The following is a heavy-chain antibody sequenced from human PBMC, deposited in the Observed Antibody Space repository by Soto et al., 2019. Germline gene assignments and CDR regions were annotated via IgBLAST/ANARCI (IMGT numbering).Heavy chain of an antibody. Sequence: QMQLVQSGAEVKKPGSSVKVSCKASGGTFSSYAISWVRQAPGQGLEWMGGIIPIFGTANYAQKFQGRVTITADESTSTAYMELSSLRSEDTAVYYCARGYYYDSSGYYSNAYYFDYWGQGTLVTVSS. CDR2: IIPIFGTA. J-gene: IGHJ4*02. V-gene: IGHV1-69*01. CDR3: ARGYYYDSSGYYSNAYYFDY. D-gene: IGHD3-22*01. CDR1: GGTFSSYA.